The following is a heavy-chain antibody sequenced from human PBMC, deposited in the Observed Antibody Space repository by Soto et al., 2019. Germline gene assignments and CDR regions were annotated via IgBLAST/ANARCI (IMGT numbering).Heavy chain of an antibody. CDR2: MNPKNGKT. Sequence: ASVKVSCKASGYTLTRLYIHWVRQATGKGLEWMGWMNPKNGKTGYAQKFQGRVTMTENTSISTAYMELSSLRSEDTAVYYCATSVVVIITDAFDYWGQGTLVTVSS. D-gene: IGHD3-22*01. CDR3: ATSVVVIITDAFDY. V-gene: IGHV1-8*01. CDR1: GYTLTRLY. J-gene: IGHJ4*02.